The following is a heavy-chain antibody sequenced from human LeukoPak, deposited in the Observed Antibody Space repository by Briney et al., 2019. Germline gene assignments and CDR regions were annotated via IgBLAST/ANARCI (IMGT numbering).Heavy chain of an antibody. CDR3: ARRAGAYSHPYDC. V-gene: IGHV3-53*01. CDR1: GFTVSSNS. CDR2: IYSDNT. D-gene: IGHD4/OR15-4a*01. Sequence: GGSLRLSCTVSGFTVSSNSMSWVRQAPGKGLEWVSFIYSDNTHYSDSVKGRFTISRDNSKNTLYLQMNSLRAEDTAVYYCARRAGAYSHPYDCWGQGTLVTVSS. J-gene: IGHJ4*02.